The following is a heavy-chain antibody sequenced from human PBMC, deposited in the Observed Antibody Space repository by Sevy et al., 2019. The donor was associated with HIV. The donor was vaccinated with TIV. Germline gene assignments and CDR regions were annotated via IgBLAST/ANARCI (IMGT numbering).Heavy chain of an antibody. Sequence: GGSLRLSCTASGFTFSSYEMNWVRQAPGKGLEWVSNIISSGSSKYYADSVKGRFTISRDNAKNSLFLQMNSLRAEDTAVYYCARGPHRYYDTSAFFDYWGQGTLVTVSS. V-gene: IGHV3-48*03. J-gene: IGHJ4*02. CDR1: GFTFSSYE. CDR3: ARGPHRYYDTSAFFDY. CDR2: IISSGSSK. D-gene: IGHD3-22*01.